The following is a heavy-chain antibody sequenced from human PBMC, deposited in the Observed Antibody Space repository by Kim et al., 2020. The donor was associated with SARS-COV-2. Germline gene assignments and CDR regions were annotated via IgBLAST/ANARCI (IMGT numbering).Heavy chain of an antibody. V-gene: IGHV3-21*01. Sequence: GGSLRLSCAASGFTFSTYTMNWVRQAPGKGLEWVSCISGSSSYIYYADSVKGRFTISRDNAKNSLYLQMNSLRAEDTAVYYCARDSLTIFGVAPDTFDI. CDR1: GFTFSTYT. J-gene: IGHJ3*02. CDR2: ISGSSSYI. D-gene: IGHD3-3*01. CDR3: ARDSLTIFGVAPDTFDI.